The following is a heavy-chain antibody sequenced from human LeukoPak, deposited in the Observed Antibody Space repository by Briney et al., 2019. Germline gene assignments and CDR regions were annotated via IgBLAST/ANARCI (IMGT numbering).Heavy chain of an antibody. CDR1: GGSFGGYF. Sequence: ASETLSLTCAVYGGSFGGYFWSWIRQPPDKGLEWIGEINHSGSTNYNPSLKSRVTISVDTSKNQFSLRLSSVTAADTAVYYCARQSVTTTIDYWGQGTLVTVSS. D-gene: IGHD4-17*01. V-gene: IGHV4-34*01. CDR2: INHSGST. CDR3: ARQSVTTTIDY. J-gene: IGHJ4*02.